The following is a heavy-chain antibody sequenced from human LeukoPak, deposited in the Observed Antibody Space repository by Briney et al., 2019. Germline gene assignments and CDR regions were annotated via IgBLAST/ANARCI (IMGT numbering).Heavy chain of an antibody. Sequence: SETLSLTCAVYGGSFSGYYWSWIRQPPGKGLEWIGEINHSGSTNYNPSLKSRVTISVDTSKNQFSLKLSSVTAADTAVYYCARVLWFGELFMDYWGQGTLVTVS. D-gene: IGHD3-10*01. V-gene: IGHV4-34*01. CDR2: INHSGST. CDR1: GGSFSGYY. CDR3: ARVLWFGELFMDY. J-gene: IGHJ4*02.